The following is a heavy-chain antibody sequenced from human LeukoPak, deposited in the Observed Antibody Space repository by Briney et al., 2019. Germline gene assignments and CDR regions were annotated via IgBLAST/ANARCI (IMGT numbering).Heavy chain of an antibody. D-gene: IGHD2-21*02. CDR3: ARGDHYWYFDL. Sequence: KPSETLSLTCTVSGGSISSYYLSWVRQPPGKGLEWIGYIYYSGSTNYNPSLKSRVTISVDTSKNQFSLKLSSVTTADTAVYYCARGDHYWYFDLWGRGTLVTVSS. CDR2: IYYSGST. J-gene: IGHJ2*01. V-gene: IGHV4-59*01. CDR1: GGSISSYY.